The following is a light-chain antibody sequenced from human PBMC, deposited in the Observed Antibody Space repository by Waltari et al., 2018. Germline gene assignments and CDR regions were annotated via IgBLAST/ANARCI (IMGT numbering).Light chain of an antibody. V-gene: IGLV2-23*02. CDR2: EVT. J-gene: IGLJ2*01. Sequence: QSALTQPASVSGSPGQSITLSFIGTSSDVRQYNLVSWYQQHPGEVPKLMIYEVTKRPSGVSDRFSGSKSGNTASLTISGLQAEDEADYFCCSFAGRGFSVIFGGGTKLTVL. CDR1: SSDVRQYNL. CDR3: CSFAGRGFSVI.